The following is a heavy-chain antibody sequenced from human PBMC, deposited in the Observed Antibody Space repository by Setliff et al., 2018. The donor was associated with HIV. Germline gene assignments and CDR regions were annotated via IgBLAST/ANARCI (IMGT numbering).Heavy chain of an antibody. D-gene: IGHD6-13*01. CDR2: IYYSGST. V-gene: IGHV4-59*12. CDR1: GGSISSYY. Sequence: SETLSLTCTVSGGSISSYYWSWIRQPPGKGLEWIGYIYYSGSTYYHPSLKSRVTISVDTSKNQFSLNLSSVTAADTAVYYCARESPSSSWFYFDFWGQGTLVTVSS. J-gene: IGHJ4*02. CDR3: ARESPSSSWFYFDF.